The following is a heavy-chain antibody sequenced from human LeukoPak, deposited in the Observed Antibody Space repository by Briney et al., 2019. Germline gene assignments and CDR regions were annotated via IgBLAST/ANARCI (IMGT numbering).Heavy chain of an antibody. V-gene: IGHV1-69*04. CDR3: AREIVATISDDYYYGIDV. Sequence: SGNLSCKPSGATVSSYAISWVRQAPGHGLEWMGRIIPILGIANYAQKFPGRVTITADKSTSTAYMELSSLKSEDTAVYYCAREIVATISDDYYYGIDVWGQGTTVTVSS. D-gene: IGHD5-12*01. J-gene: IGHJ6*02. CDR2: IIPILGIA. CDR1: GATVSSYA.